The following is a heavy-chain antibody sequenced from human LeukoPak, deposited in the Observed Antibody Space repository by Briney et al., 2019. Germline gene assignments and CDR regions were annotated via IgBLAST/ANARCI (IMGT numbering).Heavy chain of an antibody. Sequence: SQTLSLTCTVSGGSISSGASDWGWIRQHPKRGLEWVGYINHSGSIYYNPSLGSRVTMSVDTSKNQFSLKLSSVTAADSAVYYCARAARQGFTMIVVPFFYFDLWGRGTLVTVSS. D-gene: IGHD3-22*01. CDR3: ARAARQGFTMIVVPFFYFDL. CDR1: GGSISSGASD. V-gene: IGHV4-31*03. CDR2: INHSGSI. J-gene: IGHJ2*01.